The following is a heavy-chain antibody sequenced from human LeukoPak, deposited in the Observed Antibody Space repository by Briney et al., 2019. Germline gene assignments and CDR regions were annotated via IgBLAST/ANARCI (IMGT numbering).Heavy chain of an antibody. J-gene: IGHJ4*02. Sequence: ASVKVSCKASGGTFSSYAISWVRQAPGQGLEWMGGIIPIFGTANYAQKFQGRVTITTDESTSTAYMELSSLRSEDTAVYYCARGLRAPAYYYGSGTSLHFDYWGQGTLVTVSS. CDR3: ARGLRAPAYYYGSGTSLHFDY. CDR1: GGTFSSYA. V-gene: IGHV1-69*05. CDR2: IIPIFGTA. D-gene: IGHD3-10*01.